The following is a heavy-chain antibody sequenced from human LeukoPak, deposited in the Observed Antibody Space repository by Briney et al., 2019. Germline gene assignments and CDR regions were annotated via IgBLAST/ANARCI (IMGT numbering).Heavy chain of an antibody. CDR3: AGDAGGFDY. Sequence: PGGSLRLSCAASGFTFSSYSMNWVRQAPGKGLEWVSSISSSSSYIYYADSVKGRSTISRDNAKNSLYLQMNSLRAEDTAVYYCAGDAGGFDYWGQGTLVTVSS. CDR2: ISSSSSYI. V-gene: IGHV3-21*01. CDR1: GFTFSSYS. J-gene: IGHJ4*02.